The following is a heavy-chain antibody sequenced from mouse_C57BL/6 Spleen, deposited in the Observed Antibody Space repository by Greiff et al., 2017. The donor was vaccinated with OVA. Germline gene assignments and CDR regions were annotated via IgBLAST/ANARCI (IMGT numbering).Heavy chain of an antibody. Sequence: DVHLVESGGGLVQPGGSLSLSCAASGFTFTDYYMSWVRQPPGKALEWLGFIRNKANGYTTEYSASVKGRFTISRDNSQSILYLQMNALRAEDSATYYCARSYYGNFLYAMDYWGQGTSVTVSS. CDR2: IRNKANGYTT. V-gene: IGHV7-3*01. CDR1: GFTFTDYY. J-gene: IGHJ4*01. CDR3: ARSYYGNFLYAMDY. D-gene: IGHD2-10*01.